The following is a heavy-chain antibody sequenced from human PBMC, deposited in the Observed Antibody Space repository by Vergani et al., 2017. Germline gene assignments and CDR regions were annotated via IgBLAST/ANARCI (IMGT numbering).Heavy chain of an antibody. CDR2: IYYSGST. Sequence: QLQLQESGPGLVKPSETLSLTCTVSGGSISSSSYYWGWIRQPPGKGLEWIGSIYYSGSTYYNPSLKSRVTISVDTSKNQFSLKLSSGTAADTAVYYCARPTRDGYNTVGHWGQGTLVTVSS. V-gene: IGHV4-39*01. CDR1: GGSISSSSYY. J-gene: IGHJ4*02. D-gene: IGHD5-24*01. CDR3: ARPTRDGYNTVGH.